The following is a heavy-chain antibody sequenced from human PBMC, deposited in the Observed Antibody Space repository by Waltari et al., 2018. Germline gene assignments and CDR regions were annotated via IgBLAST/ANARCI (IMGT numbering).Heavy chain of an antibody. CDR3: ARVITAMGWGQYYFDY. CDR2: INPNSGGT. V-gene: IGHV1-2*02. J-gene: IGHJ4*02. CDR1: GYTFTGYY. D-gene: IGHD3-10*01. Sequence: QVQLVQSGAEVKKPGASVKVSCTASGYTFTGYYMPWVRQAPGQGLEWMGWINPNSGGTNYAQKFQGRVTMTRDTSISTAYMELSRLRSDDTAVYYCARVITAMGWGQYYFDYWGQGTLVTVSS.